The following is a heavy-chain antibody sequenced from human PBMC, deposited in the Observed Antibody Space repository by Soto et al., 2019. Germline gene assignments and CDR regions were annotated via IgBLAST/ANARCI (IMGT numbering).Heavy chain of an antibody. CDR2: SNHSGST. J-gene: IGHJ6*02. V-gene: IGHV4-34*01. Sequence: SETLSLTCAVYGGSFSGYYWSWIRQPPGKGQEWIGESNHSGSTNYNPSLKSRVTISVDMSKNQFALKLSSVTAADTAVYYCARGKSRGYGSGSYRQKSGGYYYGMDVWGQGTTVTVSS. D-gene: IGHD3-10*01. CDR1: GGSFSGYY. CDR3: ARGKSRGYGSGSYRQKSGGYYYGMDV.